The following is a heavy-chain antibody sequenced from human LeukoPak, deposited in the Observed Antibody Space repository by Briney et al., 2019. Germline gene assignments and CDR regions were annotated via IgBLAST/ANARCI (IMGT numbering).Heavy chain of an antibody. CDR1: GFTVSSNY. CDR3: ARGPSAGSPHSSGWDLNWFDP. Sequence: GGSLRLSCAASGFTVSSNYMSWVRQAPGKGLEWVSVIYSGGSTYYADSVKGRFTISRDNSKNTLYLQMNSLRAEDTAVYYCARGPSAGSPHSSGWDLNWFDPWGQGTLVTVSS. V-gene: IGHV3-66*01. CDR2: IYSGGST. J-gene: IGHJ5*02. D-gene: IGHD6-19*01.